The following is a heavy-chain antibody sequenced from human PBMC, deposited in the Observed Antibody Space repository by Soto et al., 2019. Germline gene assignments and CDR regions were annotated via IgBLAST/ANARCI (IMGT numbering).Heavy chain of an antibody. V-gene: IGHV3-74*01. CDR3: ARGIKNYYGMDV. Sequence: EVQVVESGGGLVQPGGSLRLSCAASGFTFSSYWMHWVRQVPGKGLVWVSRLNSDGSTTNYADSVKGRFTIFRDNARNTLPLQMNSLRADDTAVYYCARGIKNYYGMDVWGQGTTVTVSS. D-gene: IGHD2-21*01. CDR2: LNSDGSTT. CDR1: GFTFSSYW. J-gene: IGHJ6*02.